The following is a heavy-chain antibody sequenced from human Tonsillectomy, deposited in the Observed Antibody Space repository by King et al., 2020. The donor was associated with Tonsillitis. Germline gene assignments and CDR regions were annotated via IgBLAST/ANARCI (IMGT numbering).Heavy chain of an antibody. CDR3: ARANYYYDSRGYYSAYYYYMDV. CDR2: ISSSGSSK. V-gene: IGHV3-48*03. J-gene: IGHJ6*03. CDR1: GFTFSSYE. Sequence: EVQLVESGGGLVQPGGSLRLSCAASGFTFSSYEMNWVRQAPGQGLEWVSYISSSGSSKYYADSVKGRFTISRDNAKNSLYLQMNSLRAEDTAVYYCARANYYYDSRGYYSAYYYYMDVWGKGTTVTVSS. D-gene: IGHD3-22*01.